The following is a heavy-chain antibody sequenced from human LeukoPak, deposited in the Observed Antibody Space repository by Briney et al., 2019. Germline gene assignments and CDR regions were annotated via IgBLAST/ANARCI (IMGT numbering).Heavy chain of an antibody. CDR1: GGPVSSDY. CDR3: ARGMTQEYYYYYYYMDV. J-gene: IGHJ6*03. CDR2: IDYSGTT. Sequence: SETLSLTWTVSGGPVSSDYWSWIRQPPGKGRGWIGYIDYSGTTNYNPSLKSRVPISVDTSKNQFSLKLSSVTTADTAVYYCARGMTQEYYYYYYYMDVWGKGTTVTVSS. V-gene: IGHV4-59*02.